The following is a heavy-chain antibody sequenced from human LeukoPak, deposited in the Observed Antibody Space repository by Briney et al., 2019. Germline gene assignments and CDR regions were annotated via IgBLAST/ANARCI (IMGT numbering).Heavy chain of an antibody. J-gene: IGHJ3*02. CDR3: ARDRVPYYYGSGPYDAFDI. CDR1: GFPFNSYA. V-gene: IGHV3-23*01. CDR2: MTDSDGCA. Sequence: GGSLGLSCVASGFPFNSYAMSWVRQAPGKGLEWVSRMTDSDGCASYADSVKGRFTISRDNSKNTLYLQMNSLRAEDTAVYYCARDRVPYYYGSGPYDAFDIWGQGTMVTVSS. D-gene: IGHD3-10*01.